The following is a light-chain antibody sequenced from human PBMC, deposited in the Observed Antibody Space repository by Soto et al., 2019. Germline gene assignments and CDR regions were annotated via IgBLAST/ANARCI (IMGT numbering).Light chain of an antibody. CDR1: QSIDNC. J-gene: IGKJ1*01. CDR3: QQYNSYPWT. V-gene: IGKV1-5*01. CDR2: DAS. Sequence: DIQMTQSPSPLSASIGDRVTITCRASQSIDNCLAWYQQKPGKAPHLLIYDASRLETGVPSRFSGSGSGTEFTLTISSLQADDFATYYCQQYNSYPWTFRKGTKVDIK.